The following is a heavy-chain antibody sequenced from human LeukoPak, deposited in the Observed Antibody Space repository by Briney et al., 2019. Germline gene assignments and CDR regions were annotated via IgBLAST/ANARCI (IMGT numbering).Heavy chain of an antibody. V-gene: IGHV3-23*01. CDR3: AKRGVVIRVILVGFHKEAYYFES. Sequence: GGSLRLSCAVSGITLSNYGMNWVRQAPGKGLEWVAGISDSGGSTNYADSVKGQFTISRDNPKNTLYLQMNSLRAEDTAVYFYAKRGVVIRVILVGFHKEAYYFESWGQGVLVTVSS. J-gene: IGHJ4*02. D-gene: IGHD3/OR15-3a*01. CDR2: ISDSGGST. CDR1: GITLSNYG.